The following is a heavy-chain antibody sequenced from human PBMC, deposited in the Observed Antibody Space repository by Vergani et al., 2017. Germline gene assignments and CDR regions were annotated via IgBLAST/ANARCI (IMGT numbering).Heavy chain of an antibody. J-gene: IGHJ6*02. D-gene: IGHD5-18*01. CDR3: ARDRDIQLWSPSGMDV. V-gene: IGHV3-21*01. Sequence: VHLVESGGGMVKPGGSLILSCATSGFGFSTSTMNWVRQAPGKGLEWISGISGGGRFIFYSDSVKGRFTISRKNAMNSLFLQMNSLRAEDTAVYYCARDRDIQLWSPSGMDVWSQGTTVTVSS. CDR2: ISGGGRFI. CDR1: GFGFSTST.